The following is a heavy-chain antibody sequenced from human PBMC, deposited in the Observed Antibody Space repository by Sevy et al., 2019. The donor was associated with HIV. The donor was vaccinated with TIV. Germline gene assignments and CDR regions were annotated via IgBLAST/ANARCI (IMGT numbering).Heavy chain of an antibody. CDR3: TRWKAAQSIFDY. V-gene: IGHV3-49*04. CDR2: VKSDVYGGTV. CDR1: GFTFGDYC. Sequence: GGSLRLSRTASGFTFGDYCMSWVRQAPGKGLEWVAFVKSDVYGGTVDHAASVRGRFVFSRDDSKTNAYLQMNDLKTEETGVYYCTRWKAAQSIFDYWGQGALVTVSS. J-gene: IGHJ4*02. D-gene: IGHD6-13*01.